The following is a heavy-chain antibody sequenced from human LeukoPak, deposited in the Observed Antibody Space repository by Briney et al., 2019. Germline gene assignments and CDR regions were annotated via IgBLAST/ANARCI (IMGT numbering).Heavy chain of an antibody. V-gene: IGHV3-48*01. CDR1: GFTFSSYA. CDR2: ISSSSSTI. D-gene: IGHD3-22*01. J-gene: IGHJ4*02. Sequence: PGGSLRLSCAASGFTFSSYAMSWVRQAPGKGLEWVSYISSSSSTIYYADSVKGRFTISRDNAKNSLYLQMNSLRAEDTAVYYCARDSGYYYDSSGDWGQGTLVTVSS. CDR3: ARDSGYYYDSSGD.